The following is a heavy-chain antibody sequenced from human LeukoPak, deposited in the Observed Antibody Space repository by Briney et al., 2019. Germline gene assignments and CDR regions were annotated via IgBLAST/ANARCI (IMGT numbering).Heavy chain of an antibody. V-gene: IGHV3-23*01. Sequence: GGSLRLSCAASGFTFSSYAMTWVRQAPGKGLEWVSTIDGSGVSTYYADSVKGRFTISRDNSKNTLYLQMNSLRAEDTAVYYCAKELKQLARGLGAFDIWGQGTVVTVSS. D-gene: IGHD6-6*01. CDR3: AKELKQLARGLGAFDI. CDR2: IDGSGVST. CDR1: GFTFSSYA. J-gene: IGHJ3*02.